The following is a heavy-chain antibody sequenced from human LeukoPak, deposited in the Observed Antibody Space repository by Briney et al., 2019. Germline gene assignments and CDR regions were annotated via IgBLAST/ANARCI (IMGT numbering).Heavy chain of an antibody. CDR2: IYYSGST. CDR1: GGSIASHY. D-gene: IGHD2/OR15-2a*01. V-gene: IGHV4-59*11. J-gene: IGHJ4*02. Sequence: SETLSLTCIVSGGSIASHYWTWIRQPPGERLEYIGNIYYSGSTNYNPSLKSRVSISIDTSKNQFSLKLSSVTAADTAVYYCAREELGGARGIDYWGQGTLVTVSS. CDR3: AREELGGARGIDY.